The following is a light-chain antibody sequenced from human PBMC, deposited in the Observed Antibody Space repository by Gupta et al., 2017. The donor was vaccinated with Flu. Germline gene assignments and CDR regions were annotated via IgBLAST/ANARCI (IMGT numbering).Light chain of an antibody. CDR1: QSISSY. CDR2: AAS. CDR3: QQSYSTPLT. J-gene: IGKJ3*01. V-gene: IGKV1-39*01. Sequence: DTQMTQSPSSLSASVGDRVTITCRESQSISSYLNLYQQKPGKAPKLLISAASSLQSRVTSRFSGSGSETDFTLTISSLQHEDFATYYCQQSYSTPLTFGPGTKVDIK.